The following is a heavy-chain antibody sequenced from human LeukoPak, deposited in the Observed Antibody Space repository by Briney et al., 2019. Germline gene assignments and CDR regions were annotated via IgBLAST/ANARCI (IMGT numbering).Heavy chain of an antibody. V-gene: IGHV3-11*04. CDR3: ARDSAVAGSVNWFDP. Sequence: PGGSLRLSCAASGFTFSDYYMSWIRQAPGKGLEWVSYISSSGSTIYYADSVKGRFTISRDNAKNSLYLQLNSLRAEDTAVYYCARDSAVAGSVNWFDPWGQGTLVTVSS. CDR1: GFTFSDYY. D-gene: IGHD6-19*01. J-gene: IGHJ5*02. CDR2: ISSSGSTI.